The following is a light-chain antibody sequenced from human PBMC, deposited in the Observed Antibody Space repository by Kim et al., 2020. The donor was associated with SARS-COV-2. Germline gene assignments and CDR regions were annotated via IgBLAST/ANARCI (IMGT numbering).Light chain of an antibody. V-gene: IGKV1-9*01. J-gene: IGKJ4*01. CDR3: QQLNSYPRLT. Sequence: DIQLTRSPSFLSASVGERVTITCRASQGISSYLAWYQQKPGKAPKLLIYAASTLQSGVPSRFSGSGSGTEFTLTISSLQPEDLATYYCQQLNSYPRLTFGGGTKVDIK. CDR1: QGISSY. CDR2: AAS.